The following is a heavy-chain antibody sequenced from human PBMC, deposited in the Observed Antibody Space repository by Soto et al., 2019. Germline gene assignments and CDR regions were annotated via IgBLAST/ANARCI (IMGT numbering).Heavy chain of an antibody. CDR1: GYSLSSYA. Sequence: GGSLRLSCAASGYSLSSYAMSWVRQSRGKEMEWRSAISGSGGSTYYADSVKGRFTISRDNSKNTLYLQMNSLRAEDTAVYYCAKAFFYLKSVVPNWFDPWGKGTLVTVSS. J-gene: IGHJ5*02. CDR2: ISGSGGST. V-gene: IGHV3-23*01. D-gene: IGHD2-15*01. CDR3: AKAFFYLKSVVPNWFDP.